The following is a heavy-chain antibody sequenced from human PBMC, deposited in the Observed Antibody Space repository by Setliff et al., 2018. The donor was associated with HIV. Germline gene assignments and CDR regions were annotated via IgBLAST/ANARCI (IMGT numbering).Heavy chain of an antibody. D-gene: IGHD3-3*01. J-gene: IGHJ6*02. CDR2: MFYSGTT. CDR1: GDSVTSGGFF. Sequence: SETLSLTCSLSGDSVTSGGFFWSWIRQRPEKGLEWIGHMFYSGTTYYSPSLKSRVRISRDTSENQFSLKLTSVTAADTAVYYCARITIFVPGNPYFYGMDVWGQGTTVTVSS. V-gene: IGHV4-31*03. CDR3: ARITIFVPGNPYFYGMDV.